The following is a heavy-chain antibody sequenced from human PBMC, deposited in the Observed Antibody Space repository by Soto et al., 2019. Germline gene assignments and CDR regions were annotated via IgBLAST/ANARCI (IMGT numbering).Heavy chain of an antibody. J-gene: IGHJ4*02. CDR3: ARSNWYSEY. CDR1: GGSISNHY. CDR2: IYYNGNT. D-gene: IGHD7-27*01. V-gene: IGHV4-59*11. Sequence: QVQLQESGPGLVKPSETLSLTCTVSGGSISNHYWSWIRQHPGKGLEWIGYIYYNGNTNYNPSLKSRVTMSVDTSKNQFSLKLSSVTAADTAVYYCARSNWYSEYWGQGTLVTVSS.